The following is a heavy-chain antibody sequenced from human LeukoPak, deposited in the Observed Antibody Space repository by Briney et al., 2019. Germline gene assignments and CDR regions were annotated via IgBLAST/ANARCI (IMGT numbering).Heavy chain of an antibody. CDR1: GFNFNTKW. V-gene: IGHV3-7*01. CDR3: ADPPSDF. Sequence: GGSLRLSCATPGFNFNTKWMTWVRQAPGKGLEWVANINQDGSEKYHGDSVKGRFIISRDNAKRSLFLEMSSLRAEDTAVYYCADPPSDFWGQGTLVAVSS. J-gene: IGHJ4*02. CDR2: INQDGSEK.